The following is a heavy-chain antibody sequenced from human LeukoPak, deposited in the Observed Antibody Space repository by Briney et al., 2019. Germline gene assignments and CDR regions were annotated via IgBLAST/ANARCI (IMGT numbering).Heavy chain of an antibody. V-gene: IGHV1-2*02. CDR2: INPNSGGT. CDR3: ARNYGDYVGAFDI. Sequence: ASVKVSCKASGYTFTGYYMHWVRQAPGQGLEWMGWINPNSGGTNYAQKFQGRVTMTRDTSISTAYMELSRLRSDDTAVYYCARNYGDYVGAFDIWGQGTMVTVSS. J-gene: IGHJ3*02. D-gene: IGHD4-17*01. CDR1: GYTFTGYY.